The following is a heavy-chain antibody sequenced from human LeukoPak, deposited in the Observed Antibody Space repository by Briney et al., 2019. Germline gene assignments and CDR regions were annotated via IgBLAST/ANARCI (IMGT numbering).Heavy chain of an antibody. D-gene: IGHD2-2*01. CDR3: ARRLTQYDCFDP. CDR1: GDIVSSNSVT. J-gene: IGHJ5*02. Sequence: SQTLSLTCAITGDIVSSNSVTWNWIRQSQSRGLECLVRTYYRSTWYKGYAVSVRGRITGNPDPSKNQFSLHLNSVTPEDTAVYYCARRLTQYDCFDPWGQGILVTVSS. V-gene: IGHV6-1*01. CDR2: TYYRSTWYK.